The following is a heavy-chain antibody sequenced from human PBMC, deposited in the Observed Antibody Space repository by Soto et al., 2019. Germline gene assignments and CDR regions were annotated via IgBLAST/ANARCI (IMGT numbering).Heavy chain of an antibody. CDR2: SRNKANSYTI. CDR1: GFTFSDHY. D-gene: IGHD1-26*01. CDR3: ARHTGSYMDY. Sequence: EVQLVESGGGLVQPGGSLRLSCAASGFTFSDHYMDWVRQAPGKGLEWLGRSRNKANSYTIEYAASVKGRFTISRDDSKNSLFLQMNSLKTEDTAVYYCARHTGSYMDYWGQGTLVTVSS. V-gene: IGHV3-72*01. J-gene: IGHJ4*02.